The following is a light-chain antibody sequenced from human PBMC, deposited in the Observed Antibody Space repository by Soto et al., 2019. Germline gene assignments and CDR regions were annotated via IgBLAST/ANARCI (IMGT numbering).Light chain of an antibody. CDR2: DAS. CDR1: QTIRRW. Sequence: TQSPSTLSASVGDRVTITCRASQTIRRWLAWYQQRPGKAPKVLIYDASTLESGVPARFSGSGSETEFTLTISSLQPEDSATYYCQHYNSDPWTFGQGTKVDIK. V-gene: IGKV1-5*01. CDR3: QHYNSDPWT. J-gene: IGKJ1*01.